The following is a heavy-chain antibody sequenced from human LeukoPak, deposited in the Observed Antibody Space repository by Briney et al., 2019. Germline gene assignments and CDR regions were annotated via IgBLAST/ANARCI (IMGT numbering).Heavy chain of an antibody. CDR3: AKNYYGSGSYRPGNEFDY. CDR2: ISGSGGST. V-gene: IGHV3-23*01. J-gene: IGHJ4*02. D-gene: IGHD3-10*01. CDR1: GFTFSSYA. Sequence: PGGSLRLSCAASGFTFSSYALTWVRQAPGKGLEWVSAISGSGGSTYYADSVKGRFTISRDNSKNTLYLQMNSLRAEDTAVYYCAKNYYGSGSYRPGNEFDYWGQGTLVTVSS.